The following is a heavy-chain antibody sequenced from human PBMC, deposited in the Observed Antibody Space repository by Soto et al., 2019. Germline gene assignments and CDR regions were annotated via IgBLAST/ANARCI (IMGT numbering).Heavy chain of an antibody. CDR2: ISYDESNK. CDR1: GFTFSSYG. V-gene: IGHV3-30*18. D-gene: IGHD3-10*01. Sequence: QVQLVESGGGVVQPGRSLRLSCAASGFTFSSYGMHWVRQAPGKGLEWVAVISYDESNKYYADSVKGRFTISRDNSKNTLYLQMNSLRAEDTAVYYCAKDEAPGYGSGSYDYWGQGTLVTVSS. CDR3: AKDEAPGYGSGSYDY. J-gene: IGHJ4*02.